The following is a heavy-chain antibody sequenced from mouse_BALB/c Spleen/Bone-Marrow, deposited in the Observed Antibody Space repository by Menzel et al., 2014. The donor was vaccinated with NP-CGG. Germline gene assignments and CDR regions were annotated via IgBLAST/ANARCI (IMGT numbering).Heavy chain of an antibody. D-gene: IGHD2-1*01. CDR1: GFNIKGYY. Sequence: EVKLMESGAELVRSGASVKLSCTASGFNIKGYYMHWVKQRPEQGLEWIGWIDPENGDTEYAPKFQGKATMTADTSSNTAYLQLSSLTSDDTAVYYCNGNYYAMDYWGQGTSVTVS. CDR3: NGNYYAMDY. J-gene: IGHJ4*01. CDR2: IDPENGDT. V-gene: IGHV14-4*02.